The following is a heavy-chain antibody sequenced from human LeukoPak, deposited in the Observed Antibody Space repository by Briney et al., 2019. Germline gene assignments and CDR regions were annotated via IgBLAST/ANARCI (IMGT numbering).Heavy chain of an antibody. J-gene: IGHJ4*02. CDR1: GYTFTSYY. CDR3: AREDRYSSVRTQGYY. D-gene: IGHD6-19*01. V-gene: IGHV1-46*01. Sequence: ASVKVSCKASGYTFTSYYMHWVRQAPGQGLEWMGIINPSGGSTSYEQKFQGRVTMTRDTSTSTVYMQLSSLRSEDTAVYYCAREDRYSSVRTQGYYWGQGTLVTVSS. CDR2: INPSGGST.